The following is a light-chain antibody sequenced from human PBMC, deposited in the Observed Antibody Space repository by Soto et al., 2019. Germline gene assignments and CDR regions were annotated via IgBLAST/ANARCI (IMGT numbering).Light chain of an antibody. J-gene: IGKJ1*01. Sequence: IQMTQSPSTLSASVGDSVTIICRASHNIAKWLAWYQQKPGRAPRLLIYDASTLQTGVPSRFSGSGSGTEFTLTITGLRPDDFATYYCQHLDTNWPFGQGTKVEIK. V-gene: IGKV1-5*02. CDR1: HNIAKW. CDR2: DAS. CDR3: QHLDTNWP.